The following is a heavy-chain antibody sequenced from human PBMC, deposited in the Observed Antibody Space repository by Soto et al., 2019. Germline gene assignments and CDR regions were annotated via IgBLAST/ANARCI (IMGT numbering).Heavy chain of an antibody. CDR2: IYYSGST. CDR3: ARRRMTTVTTFDY. J-gene: IGHJ4*02. CDR1: GGSISSSSYY. D-gene: IGHD4-4*01. V-gene: IGHV4-39*01. Sequence: SETLSLTXTVSGGSISSSSYYWGWIRQPPGKGLEWIGSIYYSGSTYYNPSLKSRVTISVDTSKNQFSLKLSSVTAADTAVYYCARRRMTTVTTFDYWGQGTLVTVSS.